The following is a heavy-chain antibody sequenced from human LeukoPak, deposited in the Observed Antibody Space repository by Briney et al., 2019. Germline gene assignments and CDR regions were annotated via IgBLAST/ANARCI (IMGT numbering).Heavy chain of an antibody. CDR1: GGSFSGYY. Sequence: SSETLSLTCAVYGGSFSGYYWSWIRQPPGKGLEWIGEINHSGSTNYNPSLKSRVTISVDTSKNQFSLKLSSVTAADTAVYYCARTTEGGYTYGYFYYYYTDVWGKGTTVTISS. CDR2: INHSGST. V-gene: IGHV4-34*01. CDR3: ARTTEGGYTYGYFYYYYTDV. D-gene: IGHD5-18*01. J-gene: IGHJ6*03.